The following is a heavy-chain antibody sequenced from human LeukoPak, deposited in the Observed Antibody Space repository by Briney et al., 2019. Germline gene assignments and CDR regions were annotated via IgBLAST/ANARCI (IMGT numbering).Heavy chain of an antibody. CDR3: ARVRYYDILTGYYKPEYFQH. D-gene: IGHD3-9*01. CDR2: IYYSGST. Sequence: SETLSLTCTVSGGSISSSSYYWGWIRQPPGKGLEWIGSIYYSGSTYYNPSLKSRVTISVDTSKNQFSLKLSSVTAADTAVYYCARVRYYDILTGYYKPEYFQHWGQGTLVTVSS. J-gene: IGHJ1*01. V-gene: IGHV4-39*01. CDR1: GGSISSSSYY.